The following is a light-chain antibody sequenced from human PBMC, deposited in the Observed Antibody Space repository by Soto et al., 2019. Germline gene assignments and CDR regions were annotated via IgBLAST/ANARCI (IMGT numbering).Light chain of an antibody. J-gene: IGLJ1*01. V-gene: IGLV3-25*02. CDR1: ALATQY. CDR3: QSADNSATYV. CDR2: KDT. Sequence: SYELTQPPSVPVSPGQTAKITCSGAALATQYALWYHVRPGQAPVLVIYKDTERPSGIPERFSGSGSGTTVTLTIGGVQAEDEGDYYCQSADNSATYVFGTGTKLTVL.